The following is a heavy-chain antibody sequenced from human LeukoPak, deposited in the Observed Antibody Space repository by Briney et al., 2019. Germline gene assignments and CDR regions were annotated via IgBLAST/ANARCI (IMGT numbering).Heavy chain of an antibody. D-gene: IGHD3-22*01. CDR3: ARGDRYYDSSGYLTAYDY. CDR1: GFTFSSYA. J-gene: IGHJ4*02. V-gene: IGHV3-30-3*01. CDR2: ISYDGSNK. Sequence: PGRSLRLSCAASGFTFSSYAMHWVRQAPGKGLEWVAVISYDGSNKYYADSVKGRFTISRDNSKNTLYLQMNSLRAEDTAVYYCARGDRYYDSSGYLTAYDYWGQGTLVTVSS.